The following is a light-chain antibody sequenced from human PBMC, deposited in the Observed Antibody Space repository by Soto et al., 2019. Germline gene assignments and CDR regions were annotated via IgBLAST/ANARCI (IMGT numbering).Light chain of an antibody. CDR1: QSVRTY. V-gene: IGKV3-11*01. CDR2: DAS. J-gene: IGKJ2*01. CDR3: QHRSVWPYT. Sequence: IVLTQSPATLSLSPGDRASLSCRASQSVRTYLAWYQQKPGQAPRLLIFDASNRATGIPARFSGSGSGTDFTLPISSLEPEDFAVYYCQHRSVWPYTFGQGTKVEIK.